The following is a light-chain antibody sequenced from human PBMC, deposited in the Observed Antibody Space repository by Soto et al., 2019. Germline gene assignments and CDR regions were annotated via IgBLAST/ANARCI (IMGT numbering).Light chain of an antibody. CDR1: PSISSS. J-gene: IGKJ4*01. Sequence: EIVMTQSPATLSVSPGERATLSCRASPSISSSLACYPQKPGQAPRLLIYGASTRATAIPARFSGSGSGTEFSLTISSLQFGDSGIYYCQQYNNWLTFGGGTKVEI. CDR2: GAS. CDR3: QQYNNWLT. V-gene: IGKV3-15*01.